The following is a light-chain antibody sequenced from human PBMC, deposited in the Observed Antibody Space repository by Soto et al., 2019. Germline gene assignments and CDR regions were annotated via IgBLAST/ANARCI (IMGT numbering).Light chain of an antibody. CDR3: CSYTGSSTHEV. CDR1: SSDVGSYNY. CDR2: EVS. J-gene: IGLJ1*01. Sequence: QSALTQPPSVSGSPGQSVTISCTGTSSDVGSYNYVSWYQQHPGKAPKLMIYEVSKRPSGVSNRFSGSKSGNTASLTISGLQAEDEADYYGCSYTGSSTHEVFGRGTKVTVL. V-gene: IGLV2-14*01.